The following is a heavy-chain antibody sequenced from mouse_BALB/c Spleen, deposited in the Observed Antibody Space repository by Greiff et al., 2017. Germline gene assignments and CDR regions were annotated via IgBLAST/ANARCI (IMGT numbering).Heavy chain of an antibody. V-gene: IGHV1S41*01. CDR1: GYTFTSYW. Sequence: DLVKPGASVKLSCMASGYTFTSYWINWIPQRPGQGLEWIGRIAPGSGSTYYNEMLTGKATLTVDTSSSTAYIQLSSLSSEDSAVYFCARCGNYPPLFDYWGQGTTLTVSS. D-gene: IGHD2-1*01. CDR3: ARCGNYPPLFDY. CDR2: IAPGSGST. J-gene: IGHJ2*01.